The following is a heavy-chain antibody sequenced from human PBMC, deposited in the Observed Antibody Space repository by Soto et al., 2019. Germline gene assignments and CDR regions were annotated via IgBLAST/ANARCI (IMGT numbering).Heavy chain of an antibody. Sequence: SETLSLTCTVSGGSISSSSYYWSWIRQPPGKGLEWIGYIYYSGSTNYNPSLKSRVTISVDTSKNQFSLKLSSVTAADTAVYYCARGDYYDSSGYYPIFDYWGQGTLVTVSS. CDR1: GGSISSSSYY. CDR3: ARGDYYDSSGYYPIFDY. D-gene: IGHD3-22*01. CDR2: IYYSGST. J-gene: IGHJ4*02. V-gene: IGHV4-61*01.